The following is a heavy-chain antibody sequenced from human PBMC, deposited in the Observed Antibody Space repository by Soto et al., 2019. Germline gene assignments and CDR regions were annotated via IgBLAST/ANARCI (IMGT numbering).Heavy chain of an antibody. CDR2: ISAYNGNT. V-gene: IGHV1-18*01. CDR1: GYTFTSYG. D-gene: IGHD3-3*01. CDR3: ARGIFGFLEWLTFYGMDV. Sequence: ASVKVSCKASGYTFTSYGISWVRQAPGQGLEWMGWISAYNGNTNYAQKLQGRVTMTTDTSTSTAYMELRSLRSDDTAVYYCARGIFGFLEWLTFYGMDVWGQGTTVTVS. J-gene: IGHJ6*02.